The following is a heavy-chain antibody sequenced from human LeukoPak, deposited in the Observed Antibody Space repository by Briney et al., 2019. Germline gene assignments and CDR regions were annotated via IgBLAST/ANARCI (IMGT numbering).Heavy chain of an antibody. D-gene: IGHD1-7*01. J-gene: IGHJ4*02. Sequence: ASVKVSCKVSGYTLTELSMHWVRQAPGKGLEWMGGFDPEDGETIYAQKFQGRVTMTEDTSTDTAYMELSSLRSEDTAVYYCATDRLWRGTRSSDYWGQGTLVTVSS. CDR2: FDPEDGET. V-gene: IGHV1-24*01. CDR1: GYTLTELS. CDR3: ATDRLWRGTRSSDY.